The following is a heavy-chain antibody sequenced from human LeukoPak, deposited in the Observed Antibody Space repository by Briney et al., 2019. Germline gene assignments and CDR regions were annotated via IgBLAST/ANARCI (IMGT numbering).Heavy chain of an antibody. Sequence: GGSLRLSCAASGFTFNSYSMNWVRQAPGKGLEWVSSISGSNSYIYYADSVKGRFTISRDNAKNSLYLQMNSLRAEDTAVYYCARESGGYYYGSGSSFDYWGQGTLVTVSS. CDR1: GFTFNSYS. V-gene: IGHV3-21*01. CDR3: ARESGGYYYGSGSSFDY. J-gene: IGHJ4*02. CDR2: ISGSNSYI. D-gene: IGHD3-10*01.